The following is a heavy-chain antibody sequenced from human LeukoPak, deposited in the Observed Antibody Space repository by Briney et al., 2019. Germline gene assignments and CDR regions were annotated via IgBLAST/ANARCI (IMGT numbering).Heavy chain of an antibody. V-gene: IGHV3-30*03. CDR3: ARGRVPYYYDSSGSYYFDY. CDR2: ITNDGSNK. D-gene: IGHD3-22*01. J-gene: IGHJ4*02. CDR1: GFTFSNYG. Sequence: GGSLRLSCAASGFTFSNYGMHWVRQAPGKGLEWVAVITNDGSNKYYADSVTGRFTISRDNAKNSLYLQMNSLRAEDTAVYYCARGRVPYYYDSSGSYYFDYWGQGTLVTVSS.